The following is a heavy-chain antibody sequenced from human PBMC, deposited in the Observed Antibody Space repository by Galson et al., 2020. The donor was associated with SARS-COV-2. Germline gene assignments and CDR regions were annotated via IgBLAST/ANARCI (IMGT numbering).Heavy chain of an antibody. D-gene: IGHD6-19*01. V-gene: IGHV4-39*07. CDR2: VLNSGTT. Sequence: SHTLSLTCTVSGGSIRSSNYYWGWIRQPPGKGLEWIGSVLNSGTTHYSPSLQSRVTISVDTYKNQLSLNLNSVTAADTAMYYCAREATSSGWYNWFDPWGQGTLVTFSS. J-gene: IGHJ5*02. CDR1: GGSIRSSNYY. CDR3: AREATSSGWYNWFDP.